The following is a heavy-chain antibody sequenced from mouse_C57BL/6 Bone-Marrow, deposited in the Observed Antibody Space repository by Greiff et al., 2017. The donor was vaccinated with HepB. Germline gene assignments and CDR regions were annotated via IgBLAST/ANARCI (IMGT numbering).Heavy chain of an antibody. J-gene: IGHJ2*01. Sequence: QVQLKQPGAELVKPGASVKLSCKASGYTFTSYWMQWVKQRPGQGLEWIGEIDPSDSYTNYNQKFKGKATLTVDTSSSTAYMQLSSLTSEDSAVYYCALKDYDTFDYWGQGTTLTVSS. V-gene: IGHV1-50*01. D-gene: IGHD2-4*01. CDR3: ALKDYDTFDY. CDR1: GYTFTSYW. CDR2: IDPSDSYT.